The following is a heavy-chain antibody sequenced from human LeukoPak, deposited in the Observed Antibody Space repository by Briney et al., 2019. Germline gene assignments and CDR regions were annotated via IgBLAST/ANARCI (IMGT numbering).Heavy chain of an antibody. CDR1: VGSISSSSYY. Sequence: SETLSLTCTVSVGSISSSSYYWGWIRQPPGKGVEWNGMIYYSGSTYYNPSLKSRLTISVDTSKNQFSLKLSSVTAADTAVYYCARGGYCSGGSCYKEGWFDPWGQGTLVTVSS. D-gene: IGHD2-15*01. CDR2: IYYSGST. J-gene: IGHJ5*02. CDR3: ARGGYCSGGSCYKEGWFDP. V-gene: IGHV4-39*01.